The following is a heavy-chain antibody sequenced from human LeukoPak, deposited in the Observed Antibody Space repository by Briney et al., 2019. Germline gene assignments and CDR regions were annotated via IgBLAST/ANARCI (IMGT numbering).Heavy chain of an antibody. J-gene: IGHJ4*02. CDR1: GFTFSSYW. Sequence: PGGSLRLSCVASGFTFSSYWMSWVRQAPGKGLEWVANIKQDGSEKYYVDSVKGRFTISRDNAKNSLYLQMNSLRAEDTAVYYCARERVYGSGFYSAPFDYWGQGTLVTVSS. V-gene: IGHV3-7*01. D-gene: IGHD3-10*01. CDR3: ARERVYGSGFYSAPFDY. CDR2: IKQDGSEK.